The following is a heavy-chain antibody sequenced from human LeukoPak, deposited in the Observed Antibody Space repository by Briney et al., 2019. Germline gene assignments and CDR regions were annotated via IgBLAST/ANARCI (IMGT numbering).Heavy chain of an antibody. J-gene: IGHJ6*04. CDR1: GFTFSSYA. V-gene: IGHV3-23*01. D-gene: IGHD1-26*01. CDR3: APLWELLLLPSLDV. CDR2: ISGSVAST. Sequence: GGSLRLSFQASGFTFSSYAMSWVRQVPGKGLEWVAVISGSVASTYYADSVSRRFTIFRDNAKTTLHLQMNSLRDEDSAVYYSAPLWELLLLPSLDVWGKGTTVTVSS.